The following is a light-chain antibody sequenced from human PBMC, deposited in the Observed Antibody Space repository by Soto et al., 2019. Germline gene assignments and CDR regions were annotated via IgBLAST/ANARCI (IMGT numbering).Light chain of an antibody. CDR3: GAWDSSLNVYV. J-gene: IGLJ1*01. V-gene: IGLV1-51*01. CDR1: ASNIGNDY. CDR2: DNN. Sequence: SVLTQPPSVSAAPGHKVTISCSGTASNIGNDYVSWYQQLPGEAPQLLIYDNNRRPSGIPDRFSGSRSDTSATLGITGLRTGDEADYYCGAWDSSLNVYVFGTGTKVTVL.